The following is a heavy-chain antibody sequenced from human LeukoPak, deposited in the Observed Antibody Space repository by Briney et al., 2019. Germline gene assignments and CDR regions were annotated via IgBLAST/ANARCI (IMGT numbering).Heavy chain of an antibody. CDR2: IYPGDSDT. J-gene: IGHJ4*02. CDR3: ARQNQKVGATPTFDY. CDR1: GYSFTSYW. D-gene: IGHD1-26*01. V-gene: IGHV5-51*01. Sequence: GESLKISCKGSGYSFTSYWIGWVRQMPGKGLGWMGIIYPGDSDTRYSPSFQGQVTISADKSISTAYLQWSSLKASDTAMYYCARQNQKVGATPTFDYWGQGTLVTVSS.